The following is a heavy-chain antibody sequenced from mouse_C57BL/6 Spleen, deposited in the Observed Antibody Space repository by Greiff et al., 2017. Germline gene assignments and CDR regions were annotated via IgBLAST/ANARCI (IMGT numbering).Heavy chain of an antibody. CDR3: ARDGIRRCAFDY. CDR1: GFTFRSYA. CDR2: ISDGGSYT. J-gene: IGHJ4*01. D-gene: IGHD1-1*01. V-gene: IGHV5-4*01. Sequence: EVQVVESGGGLVKPGGSLKLSCAASGFTFRSYAMHWVRQTPDKRLAWVATISDGGSYTSYHDNVTGRFTISRDNAKNNPDLQMSHLKSEDTAMYYCARDGIRRCAFDYWGQGTSVTVSS.